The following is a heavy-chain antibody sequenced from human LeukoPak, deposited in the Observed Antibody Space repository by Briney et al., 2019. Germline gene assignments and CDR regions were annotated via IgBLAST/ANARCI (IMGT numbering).Heavy chain of an antibody. J-gene: IGHJ3*02. V-gene: IGHV3-23*01. CDR3: ATEVGSPTVRSAFHI. CDR1: GFTFSSYA. D-gene: IGHD1-26*01. CDR2: ISGSGGST. Sequence: PGGSLRLSCAASGFTFSSYAMSWVRQAPGKGLEWVSAISGSGGSTYYADSVKGRFTISRDNAKNSLYLQMNSLRAEDAAVYYCATEVGSPTVRSAFHIWGQGTMLTVSS.